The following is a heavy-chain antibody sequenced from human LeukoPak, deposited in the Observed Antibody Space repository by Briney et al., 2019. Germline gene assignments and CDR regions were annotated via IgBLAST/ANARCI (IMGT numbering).Heavy chain of an antibody. Sequence: ASVKVSCKASGYTFPNYGISWVRQAPGQGLEWMGWISGYNGNTNYAQILQGRVTMTTDTSTSTVYMELRSLRSEDTAVYYCAGDLEWLLPPVAWGQGTMVTVSS. CDR3: AGDLEWLLPPVA. CDR1: GYTFPNYG. CDR2: ISGYNGNT. D-gene: IGHD3-3*01. J-gene: IGHJ3*01. V-gene: IGHV1-18*01.